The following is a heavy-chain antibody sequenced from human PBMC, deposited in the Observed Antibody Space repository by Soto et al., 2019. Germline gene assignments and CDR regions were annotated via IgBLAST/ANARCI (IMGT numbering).Heavy chain of an antibody. D-gene: IGHD2-15*01. CDR3: ARTKCSGGSCYSWSLDY. Sequence: ASENLSLTCTVSGGSITTGGYYWSWIRQLPGKGLEWIGHRYYSESTYYNPSLKSRVSISLDTSKNQFSLKLSFVNAADTAMYYCARTKCSGGSCYSWSLDYWGQGTPVTVSS. CDR2: RYYSEST. V-gene: IGHV4-31*03. CDR1: GGSITTGGYY. J-gene: IGHJ4*02.